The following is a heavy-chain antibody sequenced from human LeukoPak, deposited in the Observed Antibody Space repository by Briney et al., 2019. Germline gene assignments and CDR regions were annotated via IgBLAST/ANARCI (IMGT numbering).Heavy chain of an antibody. Sequence: GGSLRLSCAASGFTFSSYGMHWVRQAPGKGLECVAFIRYDGSNKYYADSVKGRFTISRDNSKNTLYLQMNNLRAEDTAVYYCARGQRAHVEWSSYMDVWGKGTTVTVSS. CDR3: ARGQRAHVEWSSYMDV. J-gene: IGHJ6*03. CDR1: GFTFSSYG. CDR2: IRYDGSNK. D-gene: IGHD3-3*01. V-gene: IGHV3-30*02.